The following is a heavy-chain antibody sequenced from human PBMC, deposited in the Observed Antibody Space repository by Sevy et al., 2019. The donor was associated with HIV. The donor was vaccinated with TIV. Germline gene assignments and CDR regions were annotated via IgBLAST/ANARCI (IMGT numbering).Heavy chain of an antibody. J-gene: IGHJ4*02. V-gene: IGHV3-30*02. CDR3: VKEGGDEGGDH. CDR1: GFSYSSYG. CDR2: IQYDGSNK. D-gene: IGHD2-21*01. Sequence: GGSLRLSCAASGFSYSSYGMHWVRQAPGKGLEWVAYIQYDGSNKDYEDSVKGRFTISRDNSKNTRDLQMNSLGVEDTAVYYCVKEGGDEGGDHWGQGTLVTVSS.